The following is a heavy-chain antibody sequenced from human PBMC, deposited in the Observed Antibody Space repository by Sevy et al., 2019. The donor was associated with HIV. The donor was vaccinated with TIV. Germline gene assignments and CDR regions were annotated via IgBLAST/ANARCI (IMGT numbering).Heavy chain of an antibody. V-gene: IGHV3-7*04. CDR1: GFTFSSFW. CDR3: ARGPNDYAGVGDY. J-gene: IGHJ4*02. Sequence: GGSLRLSCAASGFTFSSFWMYWVRQAPGKGLEWVANINQDGSVTHYVDSVKGRFTVSRDNAKNSLYLQMNSLRAEDTAVYYCARGPNDYAGVGDYWGQGTLVTVSS. CDR2: INQDGSVT. D-gene: IGHD4-17*01.